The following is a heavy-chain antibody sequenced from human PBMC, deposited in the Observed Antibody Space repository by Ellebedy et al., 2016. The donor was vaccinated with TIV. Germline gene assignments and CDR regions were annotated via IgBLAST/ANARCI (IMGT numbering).Heavy chain of an antibody. CDR3: ASGSGWYHS. D-gene: IGHD6-19*01. V-gene: IGHV4-4*02. Sequence: MPSETLSLTCAVSGGSISSSNWWSWVRQPPGKGLQWIGEIYHSGSINYNPSLKSRVTIFIDRSKNQFSLKLTSVTAADTAVYYCASGSGWYHSWGQGTLVTVSS. CDR1: GGSISSSNW. CDR2: IYHSGSI. J-gene: IGHJ5*02.